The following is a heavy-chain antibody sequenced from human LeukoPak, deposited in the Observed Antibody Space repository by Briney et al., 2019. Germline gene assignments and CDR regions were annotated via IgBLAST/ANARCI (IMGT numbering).Heavy chain of an antibody. J-gene: IGHJ4*02. CDR1: GSTFNNYI. CDR3: ARAVLGYSWVYDY. V-gene: IGHV3-48*02. CDR2: ISSGSGTI. Sequence: PGGSLRLSCAASGSTFNNYIMTWVRQAPGKGLEWVSYISSGSGTIYYADSVKGRFTISRDNAKKSLYLQMNSLRDEDTAVYYCARAVLGYSWVYDYWGQGTLVTVSS. D-gene: IGHD5-18*01.